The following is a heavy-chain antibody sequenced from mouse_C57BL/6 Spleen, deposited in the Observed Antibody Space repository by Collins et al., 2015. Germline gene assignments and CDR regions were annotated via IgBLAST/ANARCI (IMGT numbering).Heavy chain of an antibody. J-gene: IGHJ2*01. CDR2: IRSKSNNYAT. CDR3: VREGGNYFDY. V-gene: IGHV10S3*01. Sequence: EVQLVETGGGLVQPKGSLKLSCAASGFTFNTNAMNWVRQAPGKGLEWVARIRSKSNNYATYYADSVKDRFTISRDDSQSMLYLQMNNLKTEDTAMYYCVREGGNYFDYWGQGTTLTVSS. CDR1: GFTFNTNA.